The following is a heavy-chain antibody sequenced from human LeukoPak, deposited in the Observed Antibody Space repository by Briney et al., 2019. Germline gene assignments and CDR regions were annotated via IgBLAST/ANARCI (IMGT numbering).Heavy chain of an antibody. J-gene: IGHJ4*02. Sequence: SETLSLPCAVYGGSFSGYYWSWIRQPPGKGLEWIGEINHSGSTNYNPSLKSRVTISVDTSKNQFSLKLSSVTAADTAVYYCARVDYVWGSYRYTSNFDYWGQGTMVTVSS. CDR3: ARVDYVWGSYRYTSNFDY. CDR1: GGSFSGYY. D-gene: IGHD3-16*02. CDR2: INHSGST. V-gene: IGHV4-34*01.